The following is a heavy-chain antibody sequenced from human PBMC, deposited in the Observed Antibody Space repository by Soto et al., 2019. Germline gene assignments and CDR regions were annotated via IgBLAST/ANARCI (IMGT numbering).Heavy chain of an antibody. CDR2: ISSSSSYT. D-gene: IGHD6-13*01. CDR1: GFTFSDYY. V-gene: IGHV3-11*06. Sequence: GGSLRLSCAASGFTFSDYYMSWIRQAPGKGLEWVSYISSSSSYTNYADSVKGRFTISRDNAKNSLYLQMNSLRAEDTAVYYCARRQPISIWAYYFDYWGQGTLVTVSS. CDR3: ARRQPISIWAYYFDY. J-gene: IGHJ4*02.